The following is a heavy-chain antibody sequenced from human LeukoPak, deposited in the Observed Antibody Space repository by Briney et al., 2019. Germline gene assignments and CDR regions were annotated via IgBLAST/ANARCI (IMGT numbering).Heavy chain of an antibody. J-gene: IGHJ4*02. Sequence: SETLSLTCAVYGGSFSGYYWSWIRQPPGKGLEWIGEINHSGSTDYNPSLKSRVTISVDTSKNQFSLKLSSVTAADTAVYYCARARAHLKYYYDSSGYYYFDYWGQGTLVTVSS. CDR2: INHSGST. D-gene: IGHD3-22*01. V-gene: IGHV4-34*01. CDR1: GGSFSGYY. CDR3: ARARAHLKYYYDSSGYYYFDY.